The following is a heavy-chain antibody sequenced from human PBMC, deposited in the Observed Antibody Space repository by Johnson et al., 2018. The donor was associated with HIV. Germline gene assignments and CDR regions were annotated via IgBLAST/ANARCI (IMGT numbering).Heavy chain of an antibody. Sequence: QVQLVESGGGVVQPGGSLRLSCAASGFTFSSYGMHWVRQAPGKGLEWVAFIRYDGSNKYYADSVKGRFTISRDNSKNTLYLQMNSLRAEDTAVYYCAKPEGKPGYGGILDAFDIWGQGTMVTFSS. CDR2: IRYDGSNK. J-gene: IGHJ3*02. CDR1: GFTFSSYG. D-gene: IGHD4-23*01. CDR3: AKPEGKPGYGGILDAFDI. V-gene: IGHV3-30*02.